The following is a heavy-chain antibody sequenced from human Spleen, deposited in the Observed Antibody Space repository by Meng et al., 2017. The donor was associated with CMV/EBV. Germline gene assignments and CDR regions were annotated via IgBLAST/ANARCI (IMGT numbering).Heavy chain of an antibody. CDR2: INPNSGGT. V-gene: IGHV1-2*02. Sequence: ASVKVSCKASGYTFTGYYMHWVRQAPGQGLEWMGWINPNSGGTNYAQKFQGRVTMTRDTSISTAYMELSRLRFDDTAVYFCARDRDFWSGPSFDYWGQGTLVTVSS. CDR1: GYTFTGYY. CDR3: ARDRDFWSGPSFDY. J-gene: IGHJ4*02. D-gene: IGHD3-3*01.